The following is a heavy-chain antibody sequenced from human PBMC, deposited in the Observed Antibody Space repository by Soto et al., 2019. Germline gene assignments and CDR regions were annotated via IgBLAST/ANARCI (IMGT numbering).Heavy chain of an antibody. CDR2: ISAYNGNT. CDR3: ARDGHYCSSTSCYARWFDP. V-gene: IGHV1-18*01. J-gene: IGHJ5*02. Sequence: QVQLVRSGAEVKKPGASVKVSCKASGYTFTSYGISWVRQAPGQGLEWMGWISAYNGNTNYAQKLQGRVTMTTDTSTSTAYMELRSLRSDDTAVYYCARDGHYCSSTSCYARWFDPWGQGTLVTVSS. D-gene: IGHD2-2*01. CDR1: GYTFTSYG.